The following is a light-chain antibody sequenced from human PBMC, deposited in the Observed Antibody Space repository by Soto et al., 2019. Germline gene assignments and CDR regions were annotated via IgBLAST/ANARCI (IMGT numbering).Light chain of an antibody. CDR2: ENN. CDR1: SSNIGAGYE. J-gene: IGLJ1*01. V-gene: IGLV1-40*01. CDR3: QSYDNSLSGYV. Sequence: QPVLTQPSSVAEAPGQRVTISCTGSSSNIGAGYEAHWYQQVPGTAPKLLIYENNNRPSGVPDRFSGSKSGTSASLAITGLQAEDEAEYYCQSYDNSLSGYVFGTGTKLTVL.